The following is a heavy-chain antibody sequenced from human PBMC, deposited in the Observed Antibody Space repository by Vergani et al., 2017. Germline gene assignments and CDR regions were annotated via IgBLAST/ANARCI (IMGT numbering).Heavy chain of an antibody. Sequence: EVQLVESGGGLVKPGGSLRLSCAASGFTFSSYSMNWVRQAPGKGLEWVSSISSSSSYIYYADSVKGRFTISRDNAKNSLYLQMNSLRVEDTGVYYCTRSECSGTTCYGHYFDLWGHGILVTVSS. D-gene: IGHD2-15*01. V-gene: IGHV3-21*01. CDR1: GFTFSSYS. J-gene: IGHJ4*01. CDR3: TRSECSGTTCYGHYFDL. CDR2: ISSSSSYI.